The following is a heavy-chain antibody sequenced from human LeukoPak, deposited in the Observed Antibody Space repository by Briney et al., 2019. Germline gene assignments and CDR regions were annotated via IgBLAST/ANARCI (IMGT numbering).Heavy chain of an antibody. J-gene: IGHJ4*02. CDR3: ARSRTYSGYGGTYFDY. D-gene: IGHD5-12*01. CDR1: GYTFTSYY. CDR2: IIPIFGTA. Sequence: GASVKVSCKASGYTFTSYYMHWVRQAPGQGLEWMGGIIPIFGTANYAQKFQGRVTITADESTSTAYMELSSLRSEDTAVYYCARSRTYSGYGGTYFDYWGQGTLVTVSS. V-gene: IGHV1-69*13.